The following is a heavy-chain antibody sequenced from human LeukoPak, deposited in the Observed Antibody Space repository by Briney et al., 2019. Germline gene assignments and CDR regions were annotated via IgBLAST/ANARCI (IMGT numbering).Heavy chain of an antibody. CDR3: ARGNGELGEFYDY. CDR1: GGTFSSYA. J-gene: IGHJ4*02. Sequence: SVKVSCKASGGTFSSYAISWVRQAPGQGLEWMGGIIPIFGTANYAQKFQGRVTITRDTSASTAYMELSSLRSEDTAVYYCARGNGELGEFYDYWGQGTLVTVSS. CDR2: IIPIFGTA. D-gene: IGHD3-10*01. V-gene: IGHV1-69*05.